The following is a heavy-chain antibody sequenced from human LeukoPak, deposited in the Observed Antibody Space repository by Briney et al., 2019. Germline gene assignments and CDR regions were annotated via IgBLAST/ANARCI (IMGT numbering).Heavy chain of an antibody. CDR1: GYTFTSYD. Sequence: ASVKVSCKASGYTFTSYDISWVRQAPGQGLEWMGWISAYNGNTNYAQKLQGRVTMTTDTSTSTAYMELRSLRSDDTAVYYCARDRYYYDSSGYYSIFDYWGQGTLVTVSS. CDR2: ISAYNGNT. J-gene: IGHJ4*02. V-gene: IGHV1-18*01. CDR3: ARDRYYYDSSGYYSIFDY. D-gene: IGHD3-22*01.